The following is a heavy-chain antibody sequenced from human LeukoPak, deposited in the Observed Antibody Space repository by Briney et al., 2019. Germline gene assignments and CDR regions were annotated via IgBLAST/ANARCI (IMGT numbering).Heavy chain of an antibody. V-gene: IGHV3-74*01. CDR2: LNRDGSST. CDR3: TREYENGFDY. CDR1: GFTFSNYA. J-gene: IGHJ4*02. Sequence: GGSLRLSCAASGFTFSNYAMHWVRQAPGKGLMWVSRLNRDGSSTTYAGSVKGRFTISRDNAKNTLYLQMNSLRAEDTGVYYCTREYENGFDYWGQGTLVTVSA. D-gene: IGHD3-3*01.